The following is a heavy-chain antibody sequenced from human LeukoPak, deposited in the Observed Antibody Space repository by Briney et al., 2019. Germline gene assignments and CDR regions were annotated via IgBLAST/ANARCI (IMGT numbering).Heavy chain of an antibody. Sequence: SETLSLTCTVSGDSISTYYWSWIRQPPGKGLEWIGYIYYRVTSDYNPSLKSRVTMSVDMSTRQISLKLSSVTAADTAVYYCAKGGRTWFDPWGQGTLVTVSS. V-gene: IGHV4-59*01. CDR1: GDSISTYY. J-gene: IGHJ5*02. CDR2: IYYRVTS. D-gene: IGHD1-26*01. CDR3: AKGGRTWFDP.